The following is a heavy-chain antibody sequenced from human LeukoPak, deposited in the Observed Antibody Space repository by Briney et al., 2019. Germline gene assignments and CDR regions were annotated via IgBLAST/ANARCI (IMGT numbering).Heavy chain of an antibody. D-gene: IGHD3-22*01. J-gene: IGHJ3*02. CDR3: ARQRVVVMPSPDAFDI. CDR2: IYYSGST. V-gene: IGHV4-59*08. Sequence: SETLSLTCTVSGGSTSSYYWSWIRQPPGKGLEWIGYIYYSGSTNYNPSLKSRVTISVDTSKNQFSLKLSSVTAADTAVYYCARQRVVVMPSPDAFDIWGQGTMVTVSS. CDR1: GGSTSSYY.